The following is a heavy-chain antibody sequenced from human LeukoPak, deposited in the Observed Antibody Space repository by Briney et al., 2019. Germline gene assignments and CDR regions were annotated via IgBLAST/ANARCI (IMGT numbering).Heavy chain of an antibody. CDR1: GFTFTNYA. CDR3: ARGQYDFWSGYHPVDYYYYMDV. D-gene: IGHD3-3*01. V-gene: IGHV3-23*01. Sequence: GGSLRLSCAASGFTFTNYAMAWVRQAPGKGLEWVSAISGSGDSTYYADSVKGRFTISRDNSKNTLYVQMNSLRAEDTAVYYCARGQYDFWSGYHPVDYYYYMDVWGKGTTVTVSS. CDR2: ISGSGDST. J-gene: IGHJ6*03.